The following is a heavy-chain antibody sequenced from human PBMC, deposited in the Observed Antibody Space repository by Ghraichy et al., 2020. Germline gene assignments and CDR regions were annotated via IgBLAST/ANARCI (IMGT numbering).Heavy chain of an antibody. V-gene: IGHV3-23*01. CDR3: AKGTYNWNKYYFDY. J-gene: IGHJ4*02. Sequence: GGSLRLSCAASGFTFSSYAMSWVRQAPGKRLEWVSAISGSSGSTFYADSVKGRFTISRDNSKNTLYLQMNSLRAEDTAVYYCAKGTYNWNKYYFDYWGQGTLVTVSS. CDR2: ISGSSGST. D-gene: IGHD1/OR15-1a*01. CDR1: GFTFSSYA.